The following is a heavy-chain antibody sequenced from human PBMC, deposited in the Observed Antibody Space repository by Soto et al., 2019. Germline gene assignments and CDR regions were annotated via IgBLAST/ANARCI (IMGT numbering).Heavy chain of an antibody. Sequence: QVQLVQSGGEVKKPGASVKVSCKGSGYTFARYGVSWVRQAPGQGLEWMGWISLYKGNTNYARKVQGRVTMTADTSTSTAYMELRSLRSDDTAVYYCARVIAVAGNTHFRMDVWGQGTTVTVSS. J-gene: IGHJ6*02. CDR3: ARVIAVAGNTHFRMDV. CDR2: ISLYKGNT. D-gene: IGHD6-19*01. V-gene: IGHV1-18*01. CDR1: GYTFARYG.